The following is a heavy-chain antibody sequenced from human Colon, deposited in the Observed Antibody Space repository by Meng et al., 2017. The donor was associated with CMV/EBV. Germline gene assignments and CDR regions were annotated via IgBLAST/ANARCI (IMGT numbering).Heavy chain of an antibody. Sequence: TLSYHYFEWVRRTPGKGLGWVGRTRNKALSYITEYAASVKGRFTISRDDSKNSVYLQMNSLKTEDTAVYYCAITGRGSDTSGFYPLDYWGQGTLVTVSS. V-gene: IGHV3-72*01. D-gene: IGHD6-19*01. J-gene: IGHJ4*02. CDR2: TRNKALSYIT. CDR1: TLSYHY. CDR3: AITGRGSDTSGFYPLDY.